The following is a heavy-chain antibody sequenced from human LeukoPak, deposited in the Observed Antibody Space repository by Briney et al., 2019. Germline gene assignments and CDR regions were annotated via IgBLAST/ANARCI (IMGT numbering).Heavy chain of an antibody. CDR2: IDSGGRT. CDR1: GFTVNTND. D-gene: IGHD1-26*01. CDR3: AKEEARWEWFDP. V-gene: IGHV3-66*01. Sequence: GGSLRLSCAASGFTVNTNDMSWVRQAPGKGLEWVSVIDSGGRTFYADSVKGRFTISRDNSKDTLDLQMNSLRVEDTAVYYCAKEEARWEWFDPWGQGTLVTVSS. J-gene: IGHJ5*02.